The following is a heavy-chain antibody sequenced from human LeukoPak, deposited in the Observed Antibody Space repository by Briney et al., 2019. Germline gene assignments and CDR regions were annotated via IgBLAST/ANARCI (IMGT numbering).Heavy chain of an antibody. CDR1: GFTFSSYW. V-gene: IGHV3-7*01. CDR2: IKQDGSEK. Sequence: PGGSLRLSCAASGFTFSSYWMSWVRQAPGKGLEWVANIKQDGSEKYYVDSVKGRFTISRDNAKNSLYLQMNSLRAEDTSVYYCAREVYCSTTSCYSGYFQHWSQGTLVTVSS. J-gene: IGHJ1*01. CDR3: AREVYCSTTSCYSGYFQH. D-gene: IGHD2-2*01.